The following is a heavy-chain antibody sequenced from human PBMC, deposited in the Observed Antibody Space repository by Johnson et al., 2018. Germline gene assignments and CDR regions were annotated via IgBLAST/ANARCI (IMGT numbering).Heavy chain of an antibody. CDR1: GYSFTSYW. CDR2: TYPGDSDP. V-gene: IGHV5-51*01. CDR3: ARFQPNYYDSSGYPQH. J-gene: IGHJ1*01. D-gene: IGHD3-22*01. Sequence: VQLVQSGAAVTKPGESLKISCKGSGYSFTSYWTGWVSKTHGKALERTGSTYPGDSDPRYSPSFQGQVTISADKSISTASQQWSSLKASDTAMYYCARFQPNYYDSSGYPQHWGQGTLVTVSS.